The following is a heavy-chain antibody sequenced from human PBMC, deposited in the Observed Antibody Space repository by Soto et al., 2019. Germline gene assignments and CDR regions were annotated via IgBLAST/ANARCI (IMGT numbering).Heavy chain of an antibody. Sequence: GGSVRLSXAASGFTFGDYWMHWVRQPPGKGPEWVSRMTGDGRTTQYADSVKGRFTASRDNAKSTLYLQMNSLRAEDTAVYYCATAEVDYWGPGTLVTVSS. J-gene: IGHJ4*02. CDR3: ATAEVDY. CDR2: MTGDGRTT. CDR1: GFTFGDYW. V-gene: IGHV3-74*03.